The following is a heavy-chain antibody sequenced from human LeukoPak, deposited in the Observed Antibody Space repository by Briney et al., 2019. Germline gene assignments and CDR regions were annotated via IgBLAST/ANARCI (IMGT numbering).Heavy chain of an antibody. CDR1: GGSFSGYY. D-gene: IGHD3-22*01. V-gene: IGHV4-34*01. CDR2: INHSGST. Sequence: SETLSLTCAVYGGSFSGYYWSWIRQPPGKGLEWIGEINHSGSTNYNPSLKSRVTISVDTSKNQFSLKLSSVTAADTAVYYCARGVFDDSSGYRLDYWGQGTLVTVSS. CDR3: ARGVFDDSSGYRLDY. J-gene: IGHJ4*02.